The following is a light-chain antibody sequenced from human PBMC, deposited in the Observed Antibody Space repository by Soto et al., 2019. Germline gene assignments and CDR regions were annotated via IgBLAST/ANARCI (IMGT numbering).Light chain of an antibody. J-gene: IGKJ1*01. CDR1: QSVSSSY. Sequence: EIVLTQSPGTLSLSPGERATLSCRASQSVSSSYLAWYQQKPGQAPRLLIYGASSRATGIPDRFSGSGSGTDFTLTISSLQSEDVAVYYCQQYYSFPTFGQGTKVEIK. CDR2: GAS. CDR3: QQYYSFPT. V-gene: IGKV3-20*01.